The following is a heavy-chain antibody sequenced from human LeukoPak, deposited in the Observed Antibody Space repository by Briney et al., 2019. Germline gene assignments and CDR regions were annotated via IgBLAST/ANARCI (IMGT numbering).Heavy chain of an antibody. V-gene: IGHV1-18*01. CDR3: ARDTLRGRYQFENAFDI. CDR2: ISAYNGNT. J-gene: IGHJ3*02. CDR1: GYTFTNYG. D-gene: IGHD1-26*01. Sequence: ASVKVSCKASGYTFTNYGITWVRQAPGQGLEWMGWISAYNGNTNYAQKFQGRVTMTTDTSTSTAYMELRSLRSDDTAVYYCARDTLRGRYQFENAFDIWGQGTMVTVSS.